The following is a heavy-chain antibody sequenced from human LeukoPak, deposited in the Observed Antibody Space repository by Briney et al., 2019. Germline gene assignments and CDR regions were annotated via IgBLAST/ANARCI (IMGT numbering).Heavy chain of an antibody. CDR1: GGSISSSSYY. V-gene: IGHV4-39*07. CDR2: IYYSGST. Sequence: SETLSLTCTVSGGSISSSSYYWGWIRQPPGKGLEWIGSIYYSGSTYYNPSLKSRVTISVDTSKNQFSLKLSSVTAADTAVYYCARGVFSGSYALHYFDYWGQGTLVTVSS. D-gene: IGHD1-26*01. CDR3: ARGVFSGSYALHYFDY. J-gene: IGHJ4*02.